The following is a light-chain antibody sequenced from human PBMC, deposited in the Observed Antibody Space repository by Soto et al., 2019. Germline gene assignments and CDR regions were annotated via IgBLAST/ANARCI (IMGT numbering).Light chain of an antibody. CDR3: CSYAGSYTYV. Sequence: QSVLTQPRSVSGSPGQSVTISCTGTSSDVGGYNYVSWYQQHPGNAPKLMIYDVSKRSSGVPDRFSGSKSGNTASLTISGLQAEDEADYYCCSYAGSYTYVFGTGTKVTVL. CDR2: DVS. J-gene: IGLJ1*01. V-gene: IGLV2-11*01. CDR1: SSDVGGYNY.